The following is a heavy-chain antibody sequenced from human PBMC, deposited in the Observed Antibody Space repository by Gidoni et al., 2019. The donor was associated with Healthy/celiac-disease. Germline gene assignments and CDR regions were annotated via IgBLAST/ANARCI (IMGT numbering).Heavy chain of an antibody. Sequence: QVQLPESGPGLVKPSGPLSLTCAVSGGSISSINWWSWVRQPPGKGLEWIGEIYHSGSTNYNPSLKSRVTISVDKSKNQFSLKLSSVTAADTAVYYCARERGIAARRPLRYFDLWGRGTLVTVSS. J-gene: IGHJ2*01. D-gene: IGHD6-6*01. CDR1: GGSISSINW. V-gene: IGHV4-4*02. CDR3: ARERGIAARRPLRYFDL. CDR2: IYHSGST.